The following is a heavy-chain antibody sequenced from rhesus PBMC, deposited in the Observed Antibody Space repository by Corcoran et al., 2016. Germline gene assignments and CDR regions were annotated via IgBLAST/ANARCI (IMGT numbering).Heavy chain of an antibody. CDR2: NYGSGRST. J-gene: IGHJ4*01. CDR1: GGSISTNF. Sequence: QVQLQESGPGLVKPLETLSLTGAVSGGSISTNFWSWIRQPPGKGREWSGYNYGSGRSTNDNPSLASRVSLSVDPSKNQCSLKRSAVTVADTAVYYCVRGGSGSFDYWGQGVLVTVSS. D-gene: IGHD6-25*01. CDR3: VRGGSGSFDY. V-gene: IGHV4S11*01.